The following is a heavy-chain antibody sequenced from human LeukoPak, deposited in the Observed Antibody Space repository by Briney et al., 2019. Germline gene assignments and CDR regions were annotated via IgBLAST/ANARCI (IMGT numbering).Heavy chain of an antibody. Sequence: RASVKVSCKASGYTFTSYYMHWVRQAPGQGLEWMGIINPSGGSITYAQMFQGRVTMTGDMSTSTVYMELSSLRSEDTSVYYCARGRHYYESSDYYYEGDAFDVWGQGTMVTVSS. CDR2: INPSGGSI. J-gene: IGHJ3*01. V-gene: IGHV1-46*01. CDR1: GYTFTSYY. CDR3: ARGRHYYESSDYYYEGDAFDV. D-gene: IGHD3-22*01.